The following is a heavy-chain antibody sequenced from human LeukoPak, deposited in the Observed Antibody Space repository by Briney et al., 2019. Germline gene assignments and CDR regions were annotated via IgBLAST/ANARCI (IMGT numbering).Heavy chain of an antibody. V-gene: IGHV3-9*01. D-gene: IGHD6-6*01. CDR2: ISWNSGSI. J-gene: IGHJ4*02. CDR1: GFTFDDYA. CDR3: AKDRASLTLTRGYFDY. Sequence: GGSLRLSCAASGFTFDDYAMNWVRQAPGKGLEWVSGISWNSGSIGYADSVKGRFTISRDNDKNSLYLQMNSLRAEDTALYYCAKDRASLTLTRGYFDYWGQGTLVTVSS.